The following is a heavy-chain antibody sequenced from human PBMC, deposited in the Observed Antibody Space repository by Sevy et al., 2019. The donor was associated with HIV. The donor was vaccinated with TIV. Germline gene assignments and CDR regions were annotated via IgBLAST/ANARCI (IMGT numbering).Heavy chain of an antibody. CDR3: ARGREVATLLGFFDT. Sequence: SKTLSLTCAVRGGSIGGYYWSWIRQAPGKGPEWIGEISHSGATNYSPSLASRVTISVDTSNNQLSLRLTSLTAADSGKYFCARGREVATLLGFFDTWGPGTLVTVSS. CDR1: GGSIGGYY. V-gene: IGHV4-34*01. CDR2: ISHSGAT. D-gene: IGHD3-16*01. J-gene: IGHJ4*02.